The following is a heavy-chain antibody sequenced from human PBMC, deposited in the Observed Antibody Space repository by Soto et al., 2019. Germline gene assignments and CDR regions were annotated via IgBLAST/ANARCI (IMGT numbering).Heavy chain of an antibody. J-gene: IGHJ4*02. D-gene: IGHD5-12*01. CDR3: VRDSPIGSAFSGHDDIDS. CDR1: GYTFTSYA. V-gene: IGHV1-3*01. CDR2: INAGNSDT. Sequence: GASVKVSCKASGYTFTSYAMHWVRQAPGQRLEWMGWINAGNSDTKYSQKFQDRVTITSDTSASTAYMELSSLRSEDTAVYYCVRDSPIGSAFSGHDDIDSWGQGTLVTVSS.